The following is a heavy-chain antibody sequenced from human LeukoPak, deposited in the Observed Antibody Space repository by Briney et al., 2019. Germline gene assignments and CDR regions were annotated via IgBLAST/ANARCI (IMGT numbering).Heavy chain of an antibody. V-gene: IGHV1-8*01. CDR2: MNPNSGNT. D-gene: IGHD5-18*01. CDR1: GYTFTSYD. J-gene: IGHJ6*03. Sequence: ASVKVSCKASGYTFTSYDIIWVRQATGQGLEWMGWMNPNSGNTGYAQKFQGRVTMTRNTSISTAYMELSSLRSEDTAVYYCARDSLNNYYYYYYMDVWGKGTTVTVSS. CDR3: ARDSLNNYYYYYYMDV.